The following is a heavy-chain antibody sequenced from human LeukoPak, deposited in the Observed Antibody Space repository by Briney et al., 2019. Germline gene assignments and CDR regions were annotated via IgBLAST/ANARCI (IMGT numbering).Heavy chain of an antibody. D-gene: IGHD6-6*01. J-gene: IGHJ5*02. Sequence: GGSLRLSCAASGFTFSSYSMNWVRQAPGKGLEWVSPISSSSTYIYYADSVKGRFTVSRDNAKNSLYLRMSSLRAEDTSVYYCARGPYSSSHNWFDPWGQGTLVTVSS. CDR3: ARGPYSSSHNWFDP. CDR1: GFTFSSYS. CDR2: ISSSSTYI. V-gene: IGHV3-21*01.